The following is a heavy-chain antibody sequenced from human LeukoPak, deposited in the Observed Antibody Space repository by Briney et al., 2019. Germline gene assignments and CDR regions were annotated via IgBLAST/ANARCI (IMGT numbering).Heavy chain of an antibody. CDR3: ARDWGRYYYYYMDV. J-gene: IGHJ6*03. CDR2: ISYDGSNK. CDR1: GFTFSSYA. Sequence: GGSLRLSCAASGFTFSSYAMHWVRQAPGKGLEWVAVISYDGSNKAYADSVKGRFTISRDNSKNTLYLQMNSLRDEDTAVYYCARDWGRYYYYYMDVWGKGTTVTVSS. D-gene: IGHD7-27*01. V-gene: IGHV3-30*01.